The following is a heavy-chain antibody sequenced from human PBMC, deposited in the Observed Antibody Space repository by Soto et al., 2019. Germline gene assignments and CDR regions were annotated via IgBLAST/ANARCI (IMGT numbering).Heavy chain of an antibody. CDR3: AKNSRLNSPGIAVAGNFDY. CDR1: GFTFSSYA. CDR2: ISGSGGST. D-gene: IGHD6-19*01. J-gene: IGHJ4*02. V-gene: IGHV3-23*01. Sequence: GGSLRLSCAASGFTFSSYAMSWVRQAPGKGLEWVSAISGSGGSTYYADSVKGRFTISRDNSKNTLYLQMNCLRAEDTAVYYCAKNSRLNSPGIAVAGNFDYWGQGTLVTVSS.